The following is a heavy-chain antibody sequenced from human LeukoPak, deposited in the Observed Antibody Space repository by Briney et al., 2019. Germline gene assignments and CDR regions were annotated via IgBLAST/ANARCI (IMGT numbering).Heavy chain of an antibody. Sequence: GGSLRLSCAASGFTFSSYAMSWVRQAPGKGLEWVSAISSSGSTIYYADPVKGRFTISRDNAKNSLYLQMNSLRAEDTAVYYCARARARYGSWGTLATYYFDYWGQGTLVTVSS. D-gene: IGHD3-10*01. CDR3: ARARARYGSWGTLATYYFDY. CDR1: GFTFSSYA. CDR2: ISSSGSTI. J-gene: IGHJ4*02. V-gene: IGHV3-48*04.